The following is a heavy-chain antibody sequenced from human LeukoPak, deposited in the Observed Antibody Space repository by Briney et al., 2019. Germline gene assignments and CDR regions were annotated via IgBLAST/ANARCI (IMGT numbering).Heavy chain of an antibody. V-gene: IGHV1-2*02. Sequence: ASVKVSCKASGYTFTGYYMHWVRQAPGQGLEWMGWINPNSGGTNYAQKFQGRVTMTRDTSISTAYMELSRLRSDDTAVYYCARSPTGIAHYYYYYYYMDVWGKGTTVTVSS. J-gene: IGHJ6*03. D-gene: IGHD2-21*01. CDR3: ARSPTGIAHYYYYYYYMDV. CDR2: INPNSGGT. CDR1: GYTFTGYY.